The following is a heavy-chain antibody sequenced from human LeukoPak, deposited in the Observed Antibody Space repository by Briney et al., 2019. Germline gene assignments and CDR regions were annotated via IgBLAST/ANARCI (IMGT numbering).Heavy chain of an antibody. J-gene: IGHJ5*02. D-gene: IGHD2-8*01. V-gene: IGHV4-34*01. CDR3: ARGRLESMQTTNSRSAWFDP. CDR1: GGSFSGYY. Sequence: SETLSLTCAVYGGSFSGYYWSWIRQPPGKGLEWIGEINHSGSTNYNPSLKSRVTISVDTSKNQFSLKLSSVTAADTAVYYRARGRLESMQTTNSRSAWFDPWGQGTLVTVSS. CDR2: INHSGST.